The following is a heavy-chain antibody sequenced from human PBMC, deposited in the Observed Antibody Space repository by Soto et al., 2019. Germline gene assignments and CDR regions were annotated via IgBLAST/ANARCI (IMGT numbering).Heavy chain of an antibody. CDR3: ATENYMRYSRRDAFDI. Sequence: ASVKVSCKASGYTFSGDGIGWVRQAKGQGLEWMGWISAYNGNTNYAQRLQGRVTMTTDTSTGTAYMELRSLRSEDTAVYYCATENYMRYSRRDAFDIWGQGTMVTVSS. CDR1: GYTFSGDG. V-gene: IGHV1-18*01. D-gene: IGHD6-13*01. CDR2: ISAYNGNT. J-gene: IGHJ3*02.